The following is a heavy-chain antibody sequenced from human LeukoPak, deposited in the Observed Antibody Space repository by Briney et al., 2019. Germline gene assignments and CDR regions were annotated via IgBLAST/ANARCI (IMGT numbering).Heavy chain of an antibody. Sequence: SETLSLTCTVSGGSISGYYWSWIRQPPGKGLEWIGYIYYSGSTNYNPSLKSRVTISVDTSKNQFSLKLSSVTAADTAVYYCARDTGSGSYLFDYWGQGTLVTVSS. D-gene: IGHD1-26*01. V-gene: IGHV4-59*01. CDR1: GGSISGYY. J-gene: IGHJ4*02. CDR3: ARDTGSGSYLFDY. CDR2: IYYSGST.